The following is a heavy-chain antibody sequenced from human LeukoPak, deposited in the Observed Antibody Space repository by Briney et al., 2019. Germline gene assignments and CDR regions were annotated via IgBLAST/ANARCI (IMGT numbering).Heavy chain of an antibody. CDR1: GGSISSGSYY. Sequence: SQTLSLTCTVSGGSISSGSYYWSWIRQPAGKGLEWIGRIYTSGSTNYNPSLKSRVTISVDTSKNQFSLKLSSVTAADTAVYYCAREGYSSGWSRAEYFQHWGQGTLVTVSS. CDR3: AREGYSSGWSRAEYFQH. V-gene: IGHV4-61*02. J-gene: IGHJ1*01. CDR2: IYTSGST. D-gene: IGHD6-19*01.